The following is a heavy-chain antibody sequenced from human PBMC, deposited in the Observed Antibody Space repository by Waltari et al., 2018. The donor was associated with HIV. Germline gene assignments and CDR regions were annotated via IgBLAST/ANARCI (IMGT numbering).Heavy chain of an antibody. Sequence: QTLLVPSESEVRAPGAPVVLSCTASGARFSNYFLYWLPQAPGQGLEWMGRINPDTGDTTYSQTFRTRVTMTRDTSSASTYMEMTRLTAADTATYFCARGEDVSLTHLPPGFRLEFWGKGSLVSVSS. CDR1: GARFSNYF. V-gene: IGHV1-2*06. D-gene: IGHD3-16*01. J-gene: IGHJ4*02. CDR3: ARGEDVSLTHLPPGFRLEF. CDR2: INPDTGDT.